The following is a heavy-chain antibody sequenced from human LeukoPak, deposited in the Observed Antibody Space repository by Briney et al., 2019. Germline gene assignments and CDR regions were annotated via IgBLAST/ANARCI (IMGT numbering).Heavy chain of an antibody. J-gene: IGHJ6*03. CDR3: AREISGPLAAAGGYYYYYMAV. CDR2: ISSSSIHI. D-gene: IGHD6-13*01. V-gene: IGHV3-21*01. Sequence: GGSLRLSCAASGFTFNSYSMNWVRQAPGKGLEWVSSISSSSIHIYYADSVKGRFTISRDNAKNSLYLQMNSLRAEDTAVYYCAREISGPLAAAGGYYYYYMAVWGKGTTVTISS. CDR1: GFTFNSYS.